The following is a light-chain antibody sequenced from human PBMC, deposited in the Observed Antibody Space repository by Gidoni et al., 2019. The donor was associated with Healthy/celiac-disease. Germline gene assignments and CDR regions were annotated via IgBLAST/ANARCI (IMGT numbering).Light chain of an antibody. CDR1: SSNIGSNY. J-gene: IGLJ3*02. V-gene: IGLV1-47*01. CDR3: AAWDDSNWV. Sequence: QSVLTQPPSASGTPGQRVTISCSGSSSNIGSNYVYWYQQLPGTAPKLLIYRNKQRPSGVPDRFSGSKSGTSASLAISGLRSEDEADYYCAAWDDSNWVFGGGTKLTVL. CDR2: RNK.